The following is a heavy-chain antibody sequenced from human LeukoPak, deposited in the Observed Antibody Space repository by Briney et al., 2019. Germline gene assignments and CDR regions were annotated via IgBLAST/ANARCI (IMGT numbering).Heavy chain of an antibody. J-gene: IGHJ3*02. D-gene: IGHD6-19*01. CDR1: GGSISSYY. CDR3: ARPHRDSSGWRDAFDI. CDR2: IYYSGST. V-gene: IGHV4-59*08. Sequence: SSETLSLTCTVSGGSISSYYWSWIRQPPGKGLEGIGYIYYSGSTNYNPSPKSRVTISVDTSKNQFSLKLSSVTAADTAVYYCARPHRDSSGWRDAFDIWGQGTMVTVSS.